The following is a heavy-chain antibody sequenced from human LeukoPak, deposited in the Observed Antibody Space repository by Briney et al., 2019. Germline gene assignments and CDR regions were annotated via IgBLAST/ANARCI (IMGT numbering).Heavy chain of an antibody. CDR3: AKDDYYDSSGPLDY. CDR2: IRYDGSNK. V-gene: IGHV3-30*02. J-gene: IGHJ4*02. D-gene: IGHD3-22*01. Sequence: AGGSLRLSCAASGFTFSSYGMHWVRQAPGKGLEWVAFIRYDGSNKYYADSVKGRFTISRDNSKNTLYLQMNSLRAEDTAVYYCAKDDYYDSSGPLDYWGQGTLVTVSS. CDR1: GFTFSSYG.